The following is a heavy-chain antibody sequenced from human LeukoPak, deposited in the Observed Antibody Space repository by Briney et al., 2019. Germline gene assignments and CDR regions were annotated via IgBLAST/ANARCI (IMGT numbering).Heavy chain of an antibody. CDR2: ISYDGSHK. CDR1: GFTFSSYA. D-gene: IGHD3-10*01. J-gene: IGHJ3*02. V-gene: IGHV3-30*04. Sequence: PGRSLRLSCAASGFTFSSYAMHWVRQTPGEGLEWVAVISYDGSHKYYADSVKGRFTISRDNSKNTVYLQMDSLRAEDTTVYYCARRGTSYGSGSYRAFDIWGQGTMVTVSS. CDR3: ARRGTSYGSGSYRAFDI.